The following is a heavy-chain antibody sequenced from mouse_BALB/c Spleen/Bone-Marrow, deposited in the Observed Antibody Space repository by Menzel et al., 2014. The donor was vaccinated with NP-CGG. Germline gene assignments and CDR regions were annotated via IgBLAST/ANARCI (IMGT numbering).Heavy chain of an antibody. V-gene: IGHV4-1*02. J-gene: IGHJ3*01. D-gene: IGHD2-3*01. CDR1: GFDFRRYW. CDR3: ARLGYYGWFAY. Sequence: EVKLLESGGGLVQPGGSLKLSCAASGFDFRRYWMSWVRQAPGKGLEWIGEINPGSNTINYTPSLKDKFIISRDNAKNTLYLQMSKVKSEDTALYYCARLGYYGWFAYWVQGTLVTVSA. CDR2: INPGSNTI.